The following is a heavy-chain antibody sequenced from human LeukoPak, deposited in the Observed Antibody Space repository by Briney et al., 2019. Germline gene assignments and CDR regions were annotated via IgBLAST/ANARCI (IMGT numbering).Heavy chain of an antibody. CDR1: GFTFSDYY. J-gene: IGHJ6*03. CDR3: ARLRSSSFYYYYMDV. CDR2: ISSSGSTI. Sequence: GGSLRLSCAASGFTFSDYYMSWIRQAPGKGLEWVSYISSSGSTIYYADSVKGRFTISRDNAKNSLYLQMNSLRAEDTAVYYCARLRSSSFYYYYMDVWGKGATVTVSS. D-gene: IGHD6-6*01. V-gene: IGHV3-11*01.